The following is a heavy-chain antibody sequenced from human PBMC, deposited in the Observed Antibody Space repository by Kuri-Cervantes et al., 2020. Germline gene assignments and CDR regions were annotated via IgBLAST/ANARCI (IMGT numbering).Heavy chain of an antibody. CDR3: ARLVVASNYYYYGMDV. J-gene: IGHJ6*02. Sequence: GESLKISCAASGFTFSDYYMSWIRQAPGKGLEWVSYISNTGGTIYYADSVKGRFTISRDNAKNSLHLQMNSLRAEDTAVYYCARLVVASNYYYYGMDVWGQGTTVTVSS. D-gene: IGHD2-15*01. CDR2: ISNTGGTI. CDR1: GFTFSDYY. V-gene: IGHV3-11*04.